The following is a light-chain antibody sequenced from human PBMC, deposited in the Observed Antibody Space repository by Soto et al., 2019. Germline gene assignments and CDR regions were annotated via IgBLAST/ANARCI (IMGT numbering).Light chain of an antibody. CDR1: SSDVGGYNY. V-gene: IGLV2-14*01. J-gene: IGLJ1*01. Sequence: QSALTQPASVSGSPGQAITISCAGTSSDVGGYNYVCWYQHHPGKAPKLIISEVSNRPSGVSDRFSGSKSGNTASLTISGLQPEDEADYYCTSFTSSTTYVVGTGTKVTVL. CDR2: EVS. CDR3: TSFTSSTTYV.